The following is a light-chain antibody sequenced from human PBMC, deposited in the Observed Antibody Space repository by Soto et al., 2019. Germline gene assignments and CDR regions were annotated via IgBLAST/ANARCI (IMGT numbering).Light chain of an antibody. CDR2: LGS. J-gene: IGKJ4*01. CDR1: QSLLHRNGYSY. V-gene: IGKV2-28*01. Sequence: DIVMTQSPLSLPVTPGEPASISCRSSQSLLHRNGYSYLDWYLQKPGQSPQLLIYLGSNRASGVPDRFSGSGSGTDFTLKISRVEAEDVGIYYCMQALQTPLFGGGTKVEIK. CDR3: MQALQTPL.